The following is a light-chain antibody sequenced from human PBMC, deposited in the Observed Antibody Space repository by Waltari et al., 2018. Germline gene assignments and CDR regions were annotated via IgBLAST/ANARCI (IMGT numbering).Light chain of an antibody. J-gene: IGKJ2*01. CDR2: GAC. CDR3: QHYGSASMYT. V-gene: IGKV3-20*01. CDR1: QRSNSSH. Sequence: EMVLTQSPGTLSLSPGERASLSCRVSQRSNSSHLAWYLQKPGQARRLLIYGACIRATGIPDRFSGSGSGTDFTLIISRLEPEDFAVYYCQHYGSASMYTFGQGTKLEIK.